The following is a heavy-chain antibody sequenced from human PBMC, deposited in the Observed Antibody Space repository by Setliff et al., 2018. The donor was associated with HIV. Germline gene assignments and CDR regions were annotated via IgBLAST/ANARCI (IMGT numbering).Heavy chain of an antibody. V-gene: IGHV3-48*03. CDR3: AFRIQLWY. D-gene: IGHD5-18*01. CDR1: GFTFSMYE. CDR2: IGSACDSTI. J-gene: IGHJ4*02. Sequence: GGSLRLSCEGSGFTFSMYEMNWVRQAPGEGLECISYIGSACDSTIYYADSVKGRFTISRDNAKNSLYLQMNSLRAEDTAVYYCAFRIQLWYWGQGIQVTVSS.